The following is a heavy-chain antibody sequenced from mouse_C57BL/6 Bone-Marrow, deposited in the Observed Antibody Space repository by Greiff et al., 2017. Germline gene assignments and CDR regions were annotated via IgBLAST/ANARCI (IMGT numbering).Heavy chain of an antibody. Sequence: VQLQQSGAELVRPGASVKLSCTASGFTIKDDYMHWVKQRPEQGLEWIGWIDPENGDTEYASKFQGKATITADTSSTTAYLQLSSLTSEDTAVYYCTTDGCYAMDYGGQGTAVTVSS. J-gene: IGHJ4*01. V-gene: IGHV14-4*01. CDR2: IDPENGDT. D-gene: IGHD2-3*01. CDR1: GFTIKDDY. CDR3: TTDGCYAMDY.